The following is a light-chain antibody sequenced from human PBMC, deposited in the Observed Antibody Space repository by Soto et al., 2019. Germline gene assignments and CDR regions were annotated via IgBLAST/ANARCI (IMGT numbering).Light chain of an antibody. CDR2: AAS. Sequence: EIVLTQSPGTLSLSPGERATLSCRASQSVTSNYLAWYQQKPGQAPRILIVAASSRATGIPDKFSGSGSGTDFTLTISRLEADDLAVYYCQHYGSASWTFGEGNKVEIK. J-gene: IGKJ1*01. CDR1: QSVTSNY. CDR3: QHYGSASWT. V-gene: IGKV3-20*01.